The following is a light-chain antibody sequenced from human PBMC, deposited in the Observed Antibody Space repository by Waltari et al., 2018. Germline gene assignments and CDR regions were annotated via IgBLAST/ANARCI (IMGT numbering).Light chain of an antibody. Sequence: IVMTQSPDSLAVSLGERATLNCKSSQSLLYSSNNKNSLAWYQQKPGQPPKLLIYWASTRESGVPERFSGSGSGTEFTLTISSLQAEDVAVYYCQQYYITHPVTFGPGTKVDIK. J-gene: IGKJ3*01. CDR1: QSLLYSSNNKNS. V-gene: IGKV4-1*01. CDR2: WAS. CDR3: QQYYITHPVT.